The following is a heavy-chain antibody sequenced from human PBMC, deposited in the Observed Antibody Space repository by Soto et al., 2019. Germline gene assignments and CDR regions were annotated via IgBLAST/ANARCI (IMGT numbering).Heavy chain of an antibody. D-gene: IGHD3-10*01. CDR1: GGSINSYW. V-gene: IGHV4-4*07. CDR2: VYSSGTT. J-gene: IGHJ4*02. CDR3: ARDIGSYAYGEGY. Sequence: SETLSLTCSVSGGSINSYWWSWIRQPAGKGLEWIGRVYSSGTTGYNPSLNSRATLSVETSKNQFSLKLSSVTAVGTAVYYCARDIGSYAYGEGYWGQGIQVTVSS.